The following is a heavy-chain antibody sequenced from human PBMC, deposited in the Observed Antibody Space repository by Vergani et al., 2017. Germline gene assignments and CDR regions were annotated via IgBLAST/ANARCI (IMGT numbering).Heavy chain of an antibody. J-gene: IGHJ4*02. CDR3: ARHVHSFEYSYVY. CDR1: GYTFPSSS. V-gene: IGHV5-10-1*03. D-gene: IGHD5-18*01. Sequence: EVQLVQSGAEVKKPGESLRISCNLSGYTFPSSSTIWLPHRPGNILDWMGRIDPSDSYTNYSPSFQGQVTISADKSISTAYLQWSSLKASDTAMYYCARHVHSFEYSYVYWGQGTLVTVSS. CDR2: IDPSDSYT.